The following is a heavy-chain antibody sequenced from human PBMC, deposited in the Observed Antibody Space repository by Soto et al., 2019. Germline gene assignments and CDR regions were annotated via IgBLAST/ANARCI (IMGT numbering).Heavy chain of an antibody. Sequence: SETLSLTCTVSGGSISSYYWSWIRQPPGKGLEWIGYIYYSGSTNYNPPLKSRVTISVDTSKNQFSLKLSSVTAADTAVYYCARFGWDDYYFDYWGQGTLVTVSS. V-gene: IGHV4-59*01. CDR1: GGSISSYY. CDR2: IYYSGST. CDR3: ARFGWDDYYFDY. D-gene: IGHD1-26*01. J-gene: IGHJ4*02.